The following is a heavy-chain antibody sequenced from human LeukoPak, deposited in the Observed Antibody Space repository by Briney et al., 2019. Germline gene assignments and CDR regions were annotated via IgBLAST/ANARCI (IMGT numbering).Heavy chain of an antibody. CDR3: ARGERFRLDTAMVDYYYYYMDV. Sequence: ASVKVSCKASGYTFTGYYMHWVRQAPGQGLEWMGIINPSGGSTSYAQKFQGRVTMTRDTSTSTVYMELSSLRSEDTAVYYCARGERFRLDTAMVDYYYYYMDVWGKGTTVTISS. V-gene: IGHV1-46*01. CDR1: GYTFTGYY. CDR2: INPSGGST. D-gene: IGHD5-18*01. J-gene: IGHJ6*03.